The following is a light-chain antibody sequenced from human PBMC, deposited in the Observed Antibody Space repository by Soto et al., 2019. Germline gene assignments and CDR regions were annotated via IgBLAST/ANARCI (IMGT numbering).Light chain of an antibody. J-gene: IGKJ2*01. Sequence: DIQMTQSPSSLSASVGDRVTITCRSSQNIDNFLNWYQQKPGKAPNLLIYLASSLQSGVPSRFSGSGSGTDFTLTISSLHPEDFATYYCQQGYSTPFTFGQGTKLDIK. CDR1: QNIDNF. V-gene: IGKV1-39*01. CDR2: LAS. CDR3: QQGYSTPFT.